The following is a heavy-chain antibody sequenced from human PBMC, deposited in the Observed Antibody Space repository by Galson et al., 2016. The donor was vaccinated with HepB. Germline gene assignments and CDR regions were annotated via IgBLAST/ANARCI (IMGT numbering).Heavy chain of an antibody. CDR1: GFTLRTYG. CDR2: IGHDGRYT. Sequence: SLRLPCAASGFTLRTYGMHWVRQAPGKGLEWVAIIGHDGRYTQYVDSVKGRFTISRDNSKNTLYLQFSSLRDEDTAVYYCARRGINWGFFDYWGQGTLVTVSS. V-gene: IGHV3-33*01. J-gene: IGHJ4*02. D-gene: IGHD7-27*01. CDR3: ARRGINWGFFDY.